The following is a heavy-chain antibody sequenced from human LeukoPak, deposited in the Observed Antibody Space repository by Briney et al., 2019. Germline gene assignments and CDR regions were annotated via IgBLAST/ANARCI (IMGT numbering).Heavy chain of an antibody. Sequence: GGSLRLSCAASGFTFSSYSMNWVRQAPGKGLEWVSSISSSSSYIYYADSVKGRFTISRDNAKNSLYLQMNSLRAEDTAVYYCARAPYSSSWYVVAFDIWGQGTMVTVSS. J-gene: IGHJ3*02. D-gene: IGHD6-13*01. V-gene: IGHV3-21*01. CDR2: ISSSSSYI. CDR3: ARAPYSSSWYVVAFDI. CDR1: GFTFSSYS.